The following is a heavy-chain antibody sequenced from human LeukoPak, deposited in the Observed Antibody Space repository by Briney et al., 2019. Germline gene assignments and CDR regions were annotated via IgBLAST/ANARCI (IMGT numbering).Heavy chain of an antibody. CDR3: ARDPGYESWSPFWGGMDV. V-gene: IGHV3-74*01. CDR2: ITRDRSST. J-gene: IGHJ6*04. D-gene: IGHD3-16*01. Sequence: GESLRLSCAASGFTFSSSWMHWVRQAPGKGLVWVSRITRDRSSTTYADSVKGRFTTSRDNAKNTLYLQMDSLRDDDTAVYYCARDPGYESWSPFWGGMDVWGNGTTVIVSS. CDR1: GFTFSSSW.